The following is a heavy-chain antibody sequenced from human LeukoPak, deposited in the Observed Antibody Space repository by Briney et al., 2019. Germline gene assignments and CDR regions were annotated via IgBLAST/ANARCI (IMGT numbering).Heavy chain of an antibody. CDR2: ISYDGSNK. Sequence: GGSLRLSCAASGFTFSSYAMHWVRQAPGKGLEWVAVISYDGSNKYYADSVKGRFTISRDNSKNTLYLQMNSLRAEDTAVYYCAKDRALRRGWSGYIYFQHWGQGTLVTVSS. D-gene: IGHD3-3*01. CDR1: GFTFSSYA. V-gene: IGHV3-30-3*01. J-gene: IGHJ1*01. CDR3: AKDRALRRGWSGYIYFQH.